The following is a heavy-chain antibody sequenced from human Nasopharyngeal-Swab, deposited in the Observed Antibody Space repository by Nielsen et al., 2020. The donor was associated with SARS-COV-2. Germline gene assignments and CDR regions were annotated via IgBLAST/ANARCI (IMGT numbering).Heavy chain of an antibody. V-gene: IGHV3-21*01. D-gene: IGHD6-6*01. J-gene: IGHJ4*02. CDR2: ISSSSSYI. CDR3: ASLLRSSSDY. Sequence: GESLKISCAASGFTFSSYAMSWVRQAPGKGLEWVSAISSSSSYIYYADSVKGRFTISRDNAKNSLYLQMNSLRAEDTAVYYCASLLRSSSDYWGQGTLVTVSS. CDR1: GFTFSSYA.